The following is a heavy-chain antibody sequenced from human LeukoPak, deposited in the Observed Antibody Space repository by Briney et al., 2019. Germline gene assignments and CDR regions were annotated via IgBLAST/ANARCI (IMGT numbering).Heavy chain of an antibody. D-gene: IGHD3-10*01. Sequence: PGGSLRLSCAASGFTFSRYAMSWVRQAPGKGLEWVSAISGSGGSTYYADSVKGRFTISRDNSKNTLYLQMNSLRAEDTAVYYCAESGTGSYLDYFDYWGQGTLVTVSS. J-gene: IGHJ4*02. CDR3: AESGTGSYLDYFDY. V-gene: IGHV3-23*01. CDR2: ISGSGGST. CDR1: GFTFSRYA.